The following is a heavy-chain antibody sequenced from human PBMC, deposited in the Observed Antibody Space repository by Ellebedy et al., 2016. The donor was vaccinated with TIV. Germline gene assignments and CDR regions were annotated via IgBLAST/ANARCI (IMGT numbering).Heavy chain of an antibody. J-gene: IGHJ4*02. CDR1: GFTVSSSS. CDR3: AKDYTAYSNDV. CDR2: IYTTGLI. D-gene: IGHD5-18*01. V-gene: IGHV3-53*01. Sequence: GESLKISCAASGFTVSSSSLTWVRQAPGKGLQWVSIIYTTGLITYADSVRGRFTISRDSSENTLYLQMNRLRADGTAVYYCAKDYTAYSNDVWGQGTLVTVSS.